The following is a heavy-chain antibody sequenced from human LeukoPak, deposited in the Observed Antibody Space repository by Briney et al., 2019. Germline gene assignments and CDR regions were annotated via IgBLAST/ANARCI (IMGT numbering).Heavy chain of an antibody. CDR2: IYSGGST. Sequence: PGGSLRLSCAASGFTVSSNYMSWVRQAPGKGLEWVSVIYSGGSTYYADSVKGRFTISRDNSKNTLYLQMNSLRAEDTAVYYCARDRDGYNYGFDYWGQGTLVTVSS. CDR1: GFTVSSNY. D-gene: IGHD5-24*01. J-gene: IGHJ4*02. CDR3: ARDRDGYNYGFDY. V-gene: IGHV3-53*01.